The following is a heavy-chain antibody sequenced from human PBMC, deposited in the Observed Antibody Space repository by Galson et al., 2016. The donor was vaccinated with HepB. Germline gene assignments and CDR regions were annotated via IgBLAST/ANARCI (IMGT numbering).Heavy chain of an antibody. V-gene: IGHV3-23*01. CDR1: GFTFSSYA. J-gene: IGHJ5*02. CDR2: ISGGGDST. Sequence: SLRLSCAASGFTFSSYAMSWFRQAPGKGLDWVSSISGGGDSTFSADSVKGRFSISRDNSKETLYLQLNSLRADDTAVYYWAKGNIDYLPAAPYAWGQGTLVTVSS. CDR3: AKGNIDYLPAAPYA. D-gene: IGHD2-2*01.